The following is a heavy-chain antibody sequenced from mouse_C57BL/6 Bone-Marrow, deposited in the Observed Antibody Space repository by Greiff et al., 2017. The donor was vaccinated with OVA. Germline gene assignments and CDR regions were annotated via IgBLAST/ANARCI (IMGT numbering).Heavy chain of an antibody. CDR2: INPGSGGT. D-gene: IGHD2-1*01. Sequence: QVQLQQSGAELVRPGTSVKVSCKASGYAFTNYLIEWVKQRPGQGLEWIGVINPGSGGTNYNEKFKGKATLTADKSSSTAYMQLSSLTSEDSAVYFCARKGDGNYWGQCTTLTVSS. CDR1: GYAFTNYL. V-gene: IGHV1-54*01. J-gene: IGHJ2*01. CDR3: ARKGDGNY.